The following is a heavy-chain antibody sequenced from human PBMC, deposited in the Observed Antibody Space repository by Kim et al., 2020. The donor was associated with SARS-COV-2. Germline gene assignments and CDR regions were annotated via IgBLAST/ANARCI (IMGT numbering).Heavy chain of an antibody. CDR1: GFTFTSSA. V-gene: IGHV1-58*01. J-gene: IGHJ3*02. Sequence: SVKVSCKASGFTFTSSAVQWVRQARGQRLEWIGWIVVGSGNTNYAQKFQERVTITRDMSTSTAYMELSSLRTEDTAVYYCAAPSNYYDSSGYYLNYDAFDIWGQGTMVTVSS. D-gene: IGHD3-22*01. CDR2: IVVGSGNT. CDR3: AAPSNYYDSSGYYLNYDAFDI.